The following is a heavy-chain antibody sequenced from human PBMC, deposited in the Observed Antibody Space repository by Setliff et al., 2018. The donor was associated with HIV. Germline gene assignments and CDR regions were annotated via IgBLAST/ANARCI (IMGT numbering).Heavy chain of an antibody. CDR3: AKTREINNFWSGIDY. CDR2: IYSGGST. Sequence: GGSLRLSCAASGFTVSSNYMSWVRQAPGKGLEWVSVIYSGGSTYYADSVKGRFTISRDNSKNTLSLQTNSLRAEDTAVYYCAKTREINNFWSGIDYWGQGTLVTVSS. CDR1: GFTVSSNY. V-gene: IGHV3-53*01. J-gene: IGHJ4*02. D-gene: IGHD3-3*01.